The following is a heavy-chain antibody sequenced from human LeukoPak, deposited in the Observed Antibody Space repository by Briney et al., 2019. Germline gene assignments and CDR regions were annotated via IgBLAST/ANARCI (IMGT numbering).Heavy chain of an antibody. CDR3: LAGGGY. V-gene: IGHV3-7*01. D-gene: IGHD3-10*01. J-gene: IGHJ4*02. CDR1: GFTFDDYA. CDR2: IKPDGSET. Sequence: GGSLRLSCVDSGFTFDDYAMSWVRQTPGKGLEWVANIKPDGSETYYVDSVKGRFTVTRDNAQSSLHLQMDNLRGEDTAVYYCLAGGGYWGQGTLVTVSS.